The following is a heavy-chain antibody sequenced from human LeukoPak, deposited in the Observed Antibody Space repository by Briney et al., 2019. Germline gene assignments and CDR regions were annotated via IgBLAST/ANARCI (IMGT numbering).Heavy chain of an antibody. J-gene: IGHJ6*03. CDR3: ARAGQGGHIVVVTYYYYMDV. CDR1: GFTFKNYA. CDR2: ISGTSGTT. V-gene: IGHV3-23*01. D-gene: IGHD2-21*02. Sequence: PGGSLRLSCAASGFTFKNYAMNWVRQAPGEGLEWVSGISGTSGTTYCAESVKGRFTISRDNAKNSLYLQMNSLRAEDTALYYCARAGQGGHIVVVTYYYYMDVWGKGTTVTVSS.